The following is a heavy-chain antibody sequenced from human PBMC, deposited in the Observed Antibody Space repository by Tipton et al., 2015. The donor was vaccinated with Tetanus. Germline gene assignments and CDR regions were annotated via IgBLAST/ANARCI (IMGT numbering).Heavy chain of an antibody. CDR2: IFLSGTT. Sequence: TLSLTCTVSGGSVSTYCWSWVRQPAGKGLEWIGRIFLSGTTYYSPSLESRVTMSADTSKNQFSLKLSSVTAADTAVYYCARAAGSRYFDLWGRGTLVTVSS. V-gene: IGHV4-4*07. CDR3: ARAAGSRYFDL. J-gene: IGHJ2*01. CDR1: GGSVSTYC.